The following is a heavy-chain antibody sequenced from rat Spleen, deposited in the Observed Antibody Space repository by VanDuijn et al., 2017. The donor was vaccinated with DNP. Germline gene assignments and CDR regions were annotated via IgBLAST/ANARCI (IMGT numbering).Heavy chain of an antibody. V-gene: IGHV5-22*01. CDR1: GFTFSDYY. CDR2: ISYDGGHI. J-gene: IGHJ2*01. D-gene: IGHD4-1*01. Sequence: EVQLVESGGALVQPGRSLKLSCTASGFTFSDYYMAWVRPAPTKGLEWVAFISYDGGHIAYGDSVKGRFTISRDNAKSILYLQMNSLRSDDMATYYCARHVLPLRVWDYWGQGVMVTVSS. CDR3: ARHVLPLRVWDY.